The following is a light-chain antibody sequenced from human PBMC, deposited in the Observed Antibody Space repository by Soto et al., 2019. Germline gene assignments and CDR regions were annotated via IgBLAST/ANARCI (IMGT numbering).Light chain of an antibody. V-gene: IGKV3-11*01. CDR3: QQRTNWQFT. CDR1: QSISNS. J-gene: IGKJ5*01. Sequence: IVLTQSPATLSLSPGERATLSYRASQSISNSLAWYQQKPGQAPRLLIYDASNRATDIPARFSGSGSGTDFALTISSLEREDFAVYYCQQRTNWQFTFGQGTGLEIK. CDR2: DAS.